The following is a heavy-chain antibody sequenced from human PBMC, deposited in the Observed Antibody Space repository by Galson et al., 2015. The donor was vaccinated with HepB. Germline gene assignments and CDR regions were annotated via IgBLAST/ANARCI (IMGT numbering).Heavy chain of an antibody. J-gene: IGHJ6*02. CDR3: ARRYYDSRSGYNSGGYGMDV. Sequence: SVKVSCKASGGTFSSFYISWVRQAPGQGLEWMGGIIPSIGTANYAQKFQGRVTITADKSTSTAYMDLSTLRSEDTAVYFCARRYYDSRSGYNSGGYGMDVWGQGTTVIVSS. D-gene: IGHD3-22*01. V-gene: IGHV1-69*06. CDR1: GGTFSSFY. CDR2: IIPSIGTA.